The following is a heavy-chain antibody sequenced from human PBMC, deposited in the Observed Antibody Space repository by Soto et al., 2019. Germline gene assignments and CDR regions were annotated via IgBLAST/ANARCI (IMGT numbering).Heavy chain of an antibody. D-gene: IGHD2-15*01. CDR3: ASGHCSGGSCYHEFDY. Sequence: SVKVSCKASGGTFSSYTISWVRQAPGQGLEWMGRIIPILGIANYAQKFQGRVTITADKSTSTAYMELSSLRSEDTAVYYCASGHCSGGSCYHEFDYWGQGTLVTVSS. V-gene: IGHV1-69*02. J-gene: IGHJ4*02. CDR2: IIPILGIA. CDR1: GGTFSSYT.